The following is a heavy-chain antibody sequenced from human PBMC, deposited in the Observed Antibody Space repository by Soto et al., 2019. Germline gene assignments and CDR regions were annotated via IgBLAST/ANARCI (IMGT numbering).Heavy chain of an antibody. CDR1: GFTFSAYN. J-gene: IGHJ5*02. Sequence: EVQLVESGGGLVKPGGSLRLSCAASGFTFSAYNMNWVRQPPGKGLEWVSSITSSSSSIYYADSLKGRFTISRDHAKNSLYLQMNSLRAEDTAVYYCASHYGDNGWFDPWGQGTLVTVSS. D-gene: IGHD4-17*01. V-gene: IGHV3-21*06. CDR2: ITSSSSSI. CDR3: ASHYGDNGWFDP.